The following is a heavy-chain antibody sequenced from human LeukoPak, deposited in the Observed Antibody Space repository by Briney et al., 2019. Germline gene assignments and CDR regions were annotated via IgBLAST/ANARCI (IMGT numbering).Heavy chain of an antibody. Sequence: GGFLRLSCAASGFTFSSYAMSWVRQAPGKGLEWVSAISGSGGSTYYADSVKGRFTISRDNSKNTLYLQMNSLRAEDTAVYYCACGEFPLLFDYWGQGTLVTVSS. D-gene: IGHD3-10*01. CDR1: GFTFSSYA. CDR2: ISGSGGST. CDR3: ACGEFPLLFDY. J-gene: IGHJ4*02. V-gene: IGHV3-23*01.